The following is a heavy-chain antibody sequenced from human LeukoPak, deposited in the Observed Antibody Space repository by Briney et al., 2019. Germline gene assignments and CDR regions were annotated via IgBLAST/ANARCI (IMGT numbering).Heavy chain of an antibody. CDR1: GYTFTGYY. Sequence: ASVKVSCKASGYTFTGYYMHWVRQAPGQGIERMGWINPNTGDTNYAQKFQGRVTMTRDTTISAAFMELTRLTSDDTAVYYCASYPRYSSSPPFDYWGQGTLVTVSS. CDR2: INPNTGDT. J-gene: IGHJ4*02. V-gene: IGHV1-2*02. CDR3: ASYPRYSSSPPFDY. D-gene: IGHD6-6*01.